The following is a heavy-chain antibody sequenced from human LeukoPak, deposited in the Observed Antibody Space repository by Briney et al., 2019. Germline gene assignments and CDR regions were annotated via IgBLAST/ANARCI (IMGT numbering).Heavy chain of an antibody. CDR2: IYYSGST. D-gene: IGHD2-2*03. CDR3: ARQDIAMDP. CDR1: GGFISSSSYY. Sequence: PSETLSLTCTVSGGFISSSSYYWGWIRQPPGKGLEWIGSIYYSGSTYYNPSLKSRVTISVDTSKNQFSLKLSSVTAADTAVYYCARQDIAMDPWGQGTLVTVSS. J-gene: IGHJ5*02. V-gene: IGHV4-39*01.